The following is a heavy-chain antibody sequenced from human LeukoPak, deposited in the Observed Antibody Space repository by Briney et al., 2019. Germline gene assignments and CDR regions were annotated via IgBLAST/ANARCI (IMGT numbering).Heavy chain of an antibody. CDR3: AGLIRPGWFDP. CDR1: GASISSSTDY. V-gene: IGHV4-39*01. D-gene: IGHD1-14*01. J-gene: IGHJ5*02. Sequence: PSETQSLTCTVSGASISSSTDYWGWIRQPPGKGLEWIANIYYSGSTYYNPSLKSRVTISVDTSKNQFSLKLSSVTAADTAVYYCAGLIRPGWFDPWGQGTLVTVSS. CDR2: IYYSGST.